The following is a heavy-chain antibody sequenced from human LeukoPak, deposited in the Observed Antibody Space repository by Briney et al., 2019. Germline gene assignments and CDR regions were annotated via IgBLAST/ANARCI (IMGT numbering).Heavy chain of an antibody. CDR3: ARDFRNVVVVAASWFDP. V-gene: IGHV4-39*07. J-gene: IGHJ5*02. CDR1: GGSISSSSYY. CDR2: IYYSGST. D-gene: IGHD2-15*01. Sequence: SETLSLTCTVSGGSISSSSYYWGWIRQPPGKGLEWIGSIYYSGSTYYNPSLKSRVTISVDTSKNQFSLKLSSVTAADTAVYYCARDFRNVVVVAASWFDPWGQGTLVTVSS.